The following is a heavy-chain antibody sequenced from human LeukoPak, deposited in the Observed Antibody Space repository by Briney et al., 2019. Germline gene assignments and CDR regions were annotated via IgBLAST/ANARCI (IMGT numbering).Heavy chain of an antibody. V-gene: IGHV1-69*05. CDR3: ARGIPLTGTTTKFDP. CDR2: IIPIFGTA. CDR1: GGTFSSYP. D-gene: IGHD1-7*01. Sequence: SVKVSRKASGGTFSSYPISWVRQAPGQGLEWMGGIIPIFGTANYAQKFQGRVTITTDESTSTAYMELSSLRSEDTAVYYCARGIPLTGTTTKFDPWGQGTLVTVSS. J-gene: IGHJ5*02.